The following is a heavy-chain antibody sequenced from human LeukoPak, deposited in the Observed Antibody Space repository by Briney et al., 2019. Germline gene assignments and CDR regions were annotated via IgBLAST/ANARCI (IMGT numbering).Heavy chain of an antibody. V-gene: IGHV4-39*01. CDR2: IYHSGTT. CDR1: GGSISSSAPF. D-gene: IGHD3-10*01. CDR3: ARQTTGSYQWTFDY. Sequence: SETLSLTCTVSGGSISSSAPFWGWIRQPPGKGLEWIGTIYHSGTTYYNPSLKSRVTISVDTSRNQLSLRLNSVTAADTAVYSCARQTTGSYQWTFDYWGQGTLVTVSS. J-gene: IGHJ4*02.